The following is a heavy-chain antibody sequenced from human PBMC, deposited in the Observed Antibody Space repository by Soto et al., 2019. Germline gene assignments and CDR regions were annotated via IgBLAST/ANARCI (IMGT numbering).Heavy chain of an antibody. J-gene: IGHJ3*02. CDR3: AREGIAVAGTLLGAFDI. CDR1: GYTFTSYD. V-gene: IGHV1-8*01. Sequence: ASVKASCKASGYTFTSYDINWVRQATGQGLEWMGWMNPNSGNAGYAQKFQGRVTMTRNTSISTAYMELSSLRSEDTAVYYCAREGIAVAGTLLGAFDIGGQGTMVTVSS. CDR2: MNPNSGNA. D-gene: IGHD6-19*01.